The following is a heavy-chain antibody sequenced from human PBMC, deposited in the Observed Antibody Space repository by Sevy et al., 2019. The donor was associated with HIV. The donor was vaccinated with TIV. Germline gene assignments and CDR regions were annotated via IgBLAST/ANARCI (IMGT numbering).Heavy chain of an antibody. D-gene: IGHD3-3*01. CDR2: MFASGGT. CDR1: GDSVSNYY. V-gene: IGHV4-4*07. CDR3: ARDFQDLWSCYYKDYYYYGMDV. J-gene: IGHJ6*02. Sequence: SETLSLTCTISGDSVSNYYWSWIRQPAGKGLEWIGRMFASGGTDYNPSLKSRVTMSVDTSKNQFSLKLSSVTAADTAVYYCARDFQDLWSCYYKDYYYYGMDVWGQGTTVTVSS.